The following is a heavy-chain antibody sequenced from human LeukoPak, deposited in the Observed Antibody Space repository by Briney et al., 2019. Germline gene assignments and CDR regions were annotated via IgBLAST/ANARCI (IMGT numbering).Heavy chain of an antibody. CDR1: GYTFTSYG. Sequence: ASVKVSCKASGYTFTSYGISWVRQAPGQGLEWMGWISAYNGNTNYAQKLQGRVTMTTDTSTSTAYMELRSLRSDDTAVYYCARDTYIVVVPAAIPSWYYYMDVRGKGTTVTVSS. CDR3: ARDTYIVVVPAAIPSWYYYMDV. J-gene: IGHJ6*03. CDR2: ISAYNGNT. V-gene: IGHV1-18*01. D-gene: IGHD2-2*02.